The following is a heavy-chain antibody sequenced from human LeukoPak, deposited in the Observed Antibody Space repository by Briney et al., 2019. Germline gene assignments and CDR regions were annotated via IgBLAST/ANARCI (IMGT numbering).Heavy chain of an antibody. D-gene: IGHD4-11*01. V-gene: IGHV3-7*01. CDR1: GFTFSSYW. Sequence: GGSLRLSCEASGFTFSSYWMNWVRQAPGKGLEWVANINQDGSEKYYVDSVKGRFTISRDNAKNSLSLQMNSLRAEDTAVYYCARDVRIGIPIYSNPPGYWGQGTLVTVSS. CDR3: ARDVRIGIPIYSNPPGY. CDR2: INQDGSEK. J-gene: IGHJ4*02.